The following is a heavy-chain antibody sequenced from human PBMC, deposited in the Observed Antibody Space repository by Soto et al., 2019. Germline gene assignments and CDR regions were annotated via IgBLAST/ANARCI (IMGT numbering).Heavy chain of an antibody. D-gene: IGHD3-3*01. CDR1: GVSITDFY. J-gene: IGHJ3*02. V-gene: IGHV4-4*07. Sequence: SETLSLTCTVSGVSITDFYWTWIRQPAGGALEWIGRVHTSGSSSYNPSLKSRVTMSLDTSKNHFSLNLTSVTAADTAVYYCAVGDHPMWGHGTLVTVSS. CDR3: AVGDHPM. CDR2: VHTSGSS.